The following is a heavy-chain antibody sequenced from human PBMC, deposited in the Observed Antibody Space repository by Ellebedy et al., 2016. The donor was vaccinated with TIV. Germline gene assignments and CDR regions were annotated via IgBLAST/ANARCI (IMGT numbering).Heavy chain of an antibody. CDR2: IYYSGST. CDR3: ATGPNQDFFDY. CDR1: YDSISSYY. Sequence: MPSETLSLTCTVSYDSISSYYWSWIRQPPGKGLEWIGYIYYSGSTNYNPSLKSRVTISLDTSKNQLSLKLSSMTAADTAVYYCATGPNQDFFDYWGQGTLVTVSS. D-gene: IGHD1-14*01. V-gene: IGHV4-59*01. J-gene: IGHJ4*02.